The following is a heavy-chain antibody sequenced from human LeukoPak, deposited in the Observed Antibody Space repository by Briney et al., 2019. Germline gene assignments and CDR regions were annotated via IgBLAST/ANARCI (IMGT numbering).Heavy chain of an antibody. CDR2: ISSNGGST. CDR1: GFTFNSYA. D-gene: IGHD6-19*01. Sequence: GGSLRLSCAASGFTFNSYAMHWVRQAPGKGLEYVSAISSNGGSTYYANSVKGRFTISRDNSKNTLYLQMGSLRAEDMAVYYCARDRYSSGWYYYYMDVWGKGTTVTIPS. CDR3: ARDRYSSGWYYYYMDV. J-gene: IGHJ6*03. V-gene: IGHV3-64*01.